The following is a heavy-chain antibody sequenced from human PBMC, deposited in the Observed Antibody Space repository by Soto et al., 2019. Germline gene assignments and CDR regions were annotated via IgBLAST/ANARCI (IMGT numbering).Heavy chain of an antibody. Sequence: GGSLRLSCATSGFTFSRDWMHWVRQAPGKGLVWVSRINSDGTRTNYADYAMGRFTISRDNAKNTLYLQMNSLRAEDTAVYFCARGALGNYYQDSWGQGTPVTVSS. D-gene: IGHD3-10*01. CDR2: INSDGTRT. V-gene: IGHV3-74*01. CDR1: GFTFSRDW. CDR3: ARGALGNYYQDS. J-gene: IGHJ4*02.